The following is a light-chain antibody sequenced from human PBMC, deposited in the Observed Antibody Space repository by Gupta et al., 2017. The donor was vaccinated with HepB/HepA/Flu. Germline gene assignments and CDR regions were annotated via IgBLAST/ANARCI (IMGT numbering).Light chain of an antibody. V-gene: IGKV3-11*01. J-gene: IGKJ4*01. CDR3: QQRSNWPLT. CDR1: QSVSSY. CDR2: DAS. Sequence: LRQSQATMSLSPGERATLSCRASQSVSSYLAWYQQKPGQAPRLLIYDASNRATGIPARFSGSGSETDFTLTISSLEPEDFAVYYCQQRSNWPLTFGGGTKVEIK.